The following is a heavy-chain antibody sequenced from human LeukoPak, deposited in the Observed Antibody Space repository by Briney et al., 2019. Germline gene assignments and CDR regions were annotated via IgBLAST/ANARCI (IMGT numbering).Heavy chain of an antibody. CDR3: ARDDAAAARASGMDV. J-gene: IGHJ6*04. V-gene: IGHV3-21*01. CDR1: GFTFSSYD. Sequence: GGSLRLSCAASGFTFSSYDVNWVRQAPGKGLEWVSYLSRSSSHRYYADSVRGRFTISRDNAENSLYLQMNSLRGDDTAVYYCARDDAAAARASGMDVWGKGTTVTVSS. CDR2: LSRSSSHR. D-gene: IGHD6-13*01.